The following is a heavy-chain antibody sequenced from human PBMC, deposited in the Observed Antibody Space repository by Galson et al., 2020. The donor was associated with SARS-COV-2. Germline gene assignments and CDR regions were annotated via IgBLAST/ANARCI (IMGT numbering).Heavy chain of an antibody. Sequence: ASVTVSCKPSGYTFTGYYMHWVRQAPGQGLEWMGWINPNSGGTNYAQKFQGWVTMTRDTSISTAYMELSRLRPDDTAVYYCAREGFLNGSGDYYYGMDVWGQGTTVTVSS. CDR1: GYTFTGYY. CDR2: INPNSGGT. V-gene: IGHV1-2*04. CDR3: AREGFLNGSGDYYYGMDV. J-gene: IGHJ6*02. D-gene: IGHD3-10*01.